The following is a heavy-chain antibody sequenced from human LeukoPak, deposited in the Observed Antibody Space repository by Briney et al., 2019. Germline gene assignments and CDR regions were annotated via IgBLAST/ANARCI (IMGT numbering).Heavy chain of an antibody. D-gene: IGHD4-17*01. V-gene: IGHV1-69*01. CDR3: ARGAGDYWYFDL. Sequence: SVKVSCKASGGTFSSYAISWVRQAPGQGLEWMGGIIPIFGTANYAQKFQGRVTITADETTSTAYMELSSLRSEDTAVYYCARGAGDYWYFDLWGRGTLVTVSS. CDR1: GGTFSSYA. CDR2: IIPIFGTA. J-gene: IGHJ2*01.